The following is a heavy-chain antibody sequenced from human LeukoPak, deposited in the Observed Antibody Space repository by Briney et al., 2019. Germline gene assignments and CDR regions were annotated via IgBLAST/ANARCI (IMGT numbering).Heavy chain of an antibody. J-gene: IGHJ4*02. CDR3: ARVSYDSSGQGGFDY. Sequence: PGGSLRLSCAASGFTFNNYGMHWVRQAPGRGLEWVALLWYDGTNENYADSVKGRFTISRGNAKNSLYLQMNSLRAEDTAVYYCARVSYDSSGQGGFDYWGQGTLVTVSS. V-gene: IGHV3-33*01. CDR2: LWYDGTNE. D-gene: IGHD3-22*01. CDR1: GFTFNNYG.